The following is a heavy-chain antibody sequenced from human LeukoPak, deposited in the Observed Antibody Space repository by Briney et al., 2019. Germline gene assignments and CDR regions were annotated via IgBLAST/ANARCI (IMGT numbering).Heavy chain of an antibody. Sequence: PGGSLRLSCAASGFTFTTYWMSWVRQAPGKGLEWVANIKQDGSEKYYVDSVKGRFTISRDNAKNSLYLQMNSLRAEDTAVYYCARARYSSSWYDLYYFDYWGQGTLVTVSS. CDR3: ARARYSSSWYDLYYFDY. V-gene: IGHV3-7*04. D-gene: IGHD6-13*01. CDR1: GFTFTTYW. CDR2: IKQDGSEK. J-gene: IGHJ4*02.